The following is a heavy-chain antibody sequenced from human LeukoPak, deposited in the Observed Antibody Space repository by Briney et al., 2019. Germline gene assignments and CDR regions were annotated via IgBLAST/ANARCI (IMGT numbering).Heavy chain of an antibody. Sequence: GGSLRLSCAASGFTLSSYEMNWVGQAPGKGLEWVSYISSSGSTIYYADSVKGRFTTTRDNAKNSLYLQMNSLRAEDTAVYYCARDGSGYDSWGQGTLVTVAS. D-gene: IGHD5-12*01. CDR2: ISSSGSTI. V-gene: IGHV3-48*03. J-gene: IGHJ5*02. CDR3: ARDGSGYDS. CDR1: GFTLSSYE.